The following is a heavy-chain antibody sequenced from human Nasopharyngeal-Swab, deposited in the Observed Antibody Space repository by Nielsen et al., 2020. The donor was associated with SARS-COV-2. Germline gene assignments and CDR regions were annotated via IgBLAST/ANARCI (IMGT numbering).Heavy chain of an antibody. J-gene: IGHJ3*02. D-gene: IGHD3-22*01. CDR2: ISSSSSYI. CDR1: GFTFSSYS. Sequence: GESLKISCAASGFTFSSYSMNWVRQAPGKGLEWVSSISSSSSYIYYADSVKGRFTISSDNAKNSLYLEMNSLRGEDTAVYYCSRDGGGYYDSSGYYGDAFDIWGQGTMVTVSS. CDR3: SRDGGGYYDSSGYYGDAFDI. V-gene: IGHV3-21*01.